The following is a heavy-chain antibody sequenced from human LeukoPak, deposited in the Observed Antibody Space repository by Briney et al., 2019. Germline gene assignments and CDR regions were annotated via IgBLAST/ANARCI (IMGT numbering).Heavy chain of an antibody. CDR1: GYTFTSYG. V-gene: IGHV1-69*13. Sequence: GASVKVSCKASGYTFTSYGISWVRQAPGQGLEWMGGIIPIFGTANYAQKFQGRVTITADESTSTAYVELSSLRSEDTAVYYCARDRAEDYYDSSGSIDYWGQGTLVTVSS. CDR2: IIPIFGTA. D-gene: IGHD3-22*01. CDR3: ARDRAEDYYDSSGSIDY. J-gene: IGHJ4*02.